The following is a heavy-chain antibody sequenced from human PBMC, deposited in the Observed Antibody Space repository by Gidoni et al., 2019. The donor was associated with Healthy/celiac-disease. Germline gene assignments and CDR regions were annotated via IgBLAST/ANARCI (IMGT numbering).Heavy chain of an antibody. V-gene: IGHV4-39*01. CDR2: IYYSGST. CDR3: ARQGWELPYGPSYYFDY. Sequence: QLQLQESGPGLVKPSETLSLTCTVSGGSISSSSYYWGWIRQPPGKGLEWIGSIYYSGSTYYTPSLKSRVTISVDTSKNQFSLKLSSVTAADTAVYYCARQGWELPYGPSYYFDYWGQGTLVTVSS. J-gene: IGHJ4*02. D-gene: IGHD1-26*01. CDR1: GGSISSSSYY.